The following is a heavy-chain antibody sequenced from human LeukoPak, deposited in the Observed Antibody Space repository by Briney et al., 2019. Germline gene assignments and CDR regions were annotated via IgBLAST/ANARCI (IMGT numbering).Heavy chain of an antibody. D-gene: IGHD3-10*01. Sequence: PGGSLRLSCAASGFTFSSYSMNWVRQAPGKGLEWVSYISSSGSTIYYADSVKGRFTISRDNAKDSLYLQMNSLRAEDTAVYYCARDSPRFGELLGYFDYWGQGTLVTVSS. J-gene: IGHJ4*02. V-gene: IGHV3-48*04. CDR1: GFTFSSYS. CDR2: ISSSGSTI. CDR3: ARDSPRFGELLGYFDY.